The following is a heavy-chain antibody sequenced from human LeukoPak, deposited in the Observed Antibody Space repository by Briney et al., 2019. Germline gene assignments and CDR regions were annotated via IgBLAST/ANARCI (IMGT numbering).Heavy chain of an antibody. CDR2: IYHSGST. CDR1: GGAISISSHY. CDR3: ARNTTVTDWYFDL. D-gene: IGHD4-17*01. Sequence: ASETLSLTCTVSGGAISISSHYWGWIRQPPGKGLEWIGSIYHSGSTVYNPSLKSRVAISVDTSRNQFSLKSSSVTASDTAVYYCARNTTVTDWYFDLWGRGTLVTVSS. V-gene: IGHV4-39*01. J-gene: IGHJ2*01.